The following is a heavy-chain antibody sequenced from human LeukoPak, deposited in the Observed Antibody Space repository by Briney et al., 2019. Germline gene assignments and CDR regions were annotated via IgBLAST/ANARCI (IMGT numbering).Heavy chain of an antibody. Sequence: PSETLSLTCTVSHDSFISYYWNWIRQPPGKGLEWIGYIYSSGNTDYNPALKSRVTMSMDTSRNQFSLKLSSMTPADTAVYYCARDREAYYYDSSGYSFDYWGQGTLVTVSS. D-gene: IGHD3-22*01. CDR3: ARDREAYYYDSSGYSFDY. CDR1: HDSFISYY. CDR2: IYSSGNT. V-gene: IGHV4-59*12. J-gene: IGHJ4*02.